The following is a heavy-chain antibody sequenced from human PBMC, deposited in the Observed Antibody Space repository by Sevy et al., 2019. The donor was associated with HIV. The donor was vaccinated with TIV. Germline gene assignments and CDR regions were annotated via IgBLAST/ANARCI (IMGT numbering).Heavy chain of an antibody. CDR2: IYTSGST. J-gene: IGHJ4*02. Sequence: SETLSLTCTVSGGSISSYYWSWIRQPAGKGLEWIGRIYTSGSTNYNPTLKSRVTMSVDTSKNQFSLKLSAVTAADTAGYYWARAPHYGDYVDYWGQGTLVTVSS. CDR3: ARAPHYGDYVDY. D-gene: IGHD4-17*01. CDR1: GGSISSYY. V-gene: IGHV4-4*07.